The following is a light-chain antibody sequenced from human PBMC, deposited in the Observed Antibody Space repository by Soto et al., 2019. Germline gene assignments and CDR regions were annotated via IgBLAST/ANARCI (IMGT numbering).Light chain of an antibody. Sequence: QSVLTQPPSVSEAPRHRVTIACSGSSYNIGNNAVNWYQQLPGQAPKIVIYYDNLLTSGVSDRFSGSKSGISASLAISDLHSDDGADYYCAAWDDSRNAYVVGPGTKLTVL. J-gene: IGLJ1*01. V-gene: IGLV1-36*01. CDR2: YDN. CDR1: SYNIGNNA. CDR3: AAWDDSRNAYV.